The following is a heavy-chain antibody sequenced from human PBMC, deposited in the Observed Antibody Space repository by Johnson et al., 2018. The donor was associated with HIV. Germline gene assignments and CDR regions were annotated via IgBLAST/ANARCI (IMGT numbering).Heavy chain of an antibody. V-gene: IGHV3-20*04. D-gene: IGHD1-14*01. Sequence: VQLVESGGDVVRPGGSLRLSCAASGFTFDDYGISWVRLVPGQGLEWVSGINWNGGSTGYGDSVKGRFTISRDNAKNSLYLQMNSLRAGDTAVYYCATRDPTHRPGVFDIWGQGTMVTVSS. CDR2: INWNGGST. CDR1: GFTFDDYG. CDR3: ATRDPTHRPGVFDI. J-gene: IGHJ3*02.